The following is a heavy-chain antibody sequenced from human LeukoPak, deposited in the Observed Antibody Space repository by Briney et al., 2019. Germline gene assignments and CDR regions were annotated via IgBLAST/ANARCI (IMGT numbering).Heavy chain of an antibody. J-gene: IGHJ5*02. CDR2: IIPIFGTA. CDR3: ATDRLRRTTGWFDP. CDR1: VGTFSSYA. D-gene: IGHD4-17*01. Sequence: ASVKVSCKASVGTFSSYAISWVRQAPGQGLEWMGGIIPIFGTANYAQKFQGRVTITADESTSTAYMELRSLRSEATAVYYCATDRLRRTTGWFDPWGQGTLVTVSS. V-gene: IGHV1-69*13.